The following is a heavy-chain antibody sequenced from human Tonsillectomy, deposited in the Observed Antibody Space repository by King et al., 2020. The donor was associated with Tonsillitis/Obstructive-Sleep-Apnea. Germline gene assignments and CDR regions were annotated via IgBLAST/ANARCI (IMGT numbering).Heavy chain of an antibody. Sequence: VQLVESGGGLVKPGGSLRLSCAASGFTFSNAWMSWVRQAPGKGLEWVGRIKGKPDGGTPDSAAPVKGRLTISRDDSKNTLYLQMNSLQHEDTARYYCTTDWTSTSCYGDGAFDIWGQGTMVSVSS. D-gene: IGHD2-2*01. CDR1: GFTFSNAW. V-gene: IGHV3-15*01. J-gene: IGHJ3*02. CDR2: IKGKPDGGTP. CDR3: TTDWTSTSCYGDGAFDI.